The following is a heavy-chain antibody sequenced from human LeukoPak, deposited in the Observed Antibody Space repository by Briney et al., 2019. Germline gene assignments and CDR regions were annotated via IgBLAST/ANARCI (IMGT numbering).Heavy chain of an antibody. J-gene: IGHJ4*02. CDR3: ASGFSSSPYFDY. CDR2: ISYDGSNK. V-gene: IGHV3-30-3*01. CDR1: GFTFSSYA. Sequence: GGSLRLSCAASGFTFSSYAMHWVRQAPGKGLEWVAVISYDGSNKYYADSVKGRFTISRDNSKNTLYLQMNSLRAEDTAVYYCASGFSSSPYFDYWGQGTLVTVSS. D-gene: IGHD6-6*01.